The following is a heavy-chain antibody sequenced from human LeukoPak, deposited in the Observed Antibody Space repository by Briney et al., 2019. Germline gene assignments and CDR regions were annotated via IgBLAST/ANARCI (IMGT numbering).Heavy chain of an antibody. CDR3: AREAAAGIRENAFDI. V-gene: IGHV3-21*01. J-gene: IGHJ3*02. CDR2: ISSSSSYI. D-gene: IGHD6-13*01. CDR1: GFTFSSYS. Sequence: SGGSLRLSCAASGFTFSSYSMNWVRQAPGKGLEWVSSISSSSSYIYYADSVKGRFTISRDNAKNSLYLQMNSLRAEDTAVYYCAREAAAGIRENAFDIWGQGTMVTVSS.